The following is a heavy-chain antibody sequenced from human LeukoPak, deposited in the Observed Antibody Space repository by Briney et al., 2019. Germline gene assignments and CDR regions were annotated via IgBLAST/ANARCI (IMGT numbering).Heavy chain of an antibody. CDR1: GGSISSGGYY. Sequence: SETLSLTCTVSGGSISSGGYYRSWIRQHPGKGLEWIGHIYDSGTTNYNPSLKTRVSMSVDSSKNQISLKLTSVTAADTAVYYCARETTLMGYSSGLGFNYWGQGTPVTVSS. V-gene: IGHV4-61*08. J-gene: IGHJ4*02. CDR2: IYDSGTT. D-gene: IGHD6-19*01. CDR3: ARETTLMGYSSGLGFNY.